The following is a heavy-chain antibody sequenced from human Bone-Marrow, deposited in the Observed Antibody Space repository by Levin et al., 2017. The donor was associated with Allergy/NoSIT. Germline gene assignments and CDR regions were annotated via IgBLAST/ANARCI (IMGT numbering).Heavy chain of an antibody. Sequence: ASVKVSCKVSGYTLTELSMHWVRQAPGKGLEWMGGFDPEDGETIYAQKFQGRVTMTEDTSTDTAYMELSSLRSEDTAVYYCATARTRYYYDSSGYYRAPDAFDIWGQGTMVTVSS. CDR3: ATARTRYYYDSSGYYRAPDAFDI. J-gene: IGHJ3*02. D-gene: IGHD3-22*01. CDR1: GYTLTELS. V-gene: IGHV1-24*01. CDR2: FDPEDGET.